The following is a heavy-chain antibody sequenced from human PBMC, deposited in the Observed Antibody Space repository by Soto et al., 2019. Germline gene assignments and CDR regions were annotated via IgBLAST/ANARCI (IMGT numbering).Heavy chain of an antibody. V-gene: IGHV4-39*01. CDR3: ASAPHPGFDWLPYYFDY. J-gene: IGHJ4*02. CDR1: GGSISSSSYY. Sequence: SETLSLTCTVSGGSISSSSYYWGWIRQPPGKGLEWIGSIYYSGSTYYNPSLKSRVTISVDTSKNQFSLKLSSVTAADTAVYYCASAPHPGFDWLPYYFDYWGQGTLVTVSS. CDR2: IYYSGST. D-gene: IGHD3-9*01.